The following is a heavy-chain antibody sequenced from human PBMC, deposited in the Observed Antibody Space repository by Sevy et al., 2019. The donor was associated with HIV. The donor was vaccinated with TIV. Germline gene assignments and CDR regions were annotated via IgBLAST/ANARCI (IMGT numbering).Heavy chain of an antibody. CDR1: GFIFSSFA. CDR2: ISGSGHST. Sequence: GGSLRLSCAASGFIFSSFAMSWVRQAPGKGLEWVSAISGSGHSTYNADSVKGRFTISRDISKNTLYLQMNSLRAEDTAVYYCAKEGNFCSGRDTFDIWGQGTTVTVSS. V-gene: IGHV3-23*01. D-gene: IGHD3-3*01. J-gene: IGHJ3*02. CDR3: AKEGNFCSGRDTFDI.